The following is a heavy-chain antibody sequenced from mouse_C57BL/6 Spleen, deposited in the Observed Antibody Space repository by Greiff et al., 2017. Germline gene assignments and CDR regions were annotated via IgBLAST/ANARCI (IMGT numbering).Heavy chain of an antibody. CDR2: ISSGGSYT. CDR1: GFTFSSYG. CDR3: ARQGGLEDYFDY. V-gene: IGHV5-6*02. J-gene: IGHJ2*01. Sequence: EVKLVESGGDLVKPGGSLKLSCAASGFTFSSYGMSWVRQTPDKRLEWVATISSGGSYTYYPDSVKGRFTISRDNAKNTLYLQMSSLKSEDTAMYYCARQGGLEDYFDYWGQGTTLTVSS.